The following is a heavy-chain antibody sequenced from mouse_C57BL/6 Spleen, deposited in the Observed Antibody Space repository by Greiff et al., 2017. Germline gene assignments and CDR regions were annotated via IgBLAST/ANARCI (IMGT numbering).Heavy chain of an antibody. D-gene: IGHD1-1*01. V-gene: IGHV1-64*01. CDR2: IHPSSGST. Sequence: QVQLQQPGAELVKPGASVKLSCKASGYTFTSYWMHWVKQRPGQGLEWIGMIHPSSGSTNYNGKFKGKATLTVDKSSSTAYMQLSSLTSEDSAVYYCARSEDYGSSYDTWWYFGGWGTATTVTVSS. CDR1: GYTFTSYW. J-gene: IGHJ1*03. CDR3: ARSEDYGSSYDTWWYFGG.